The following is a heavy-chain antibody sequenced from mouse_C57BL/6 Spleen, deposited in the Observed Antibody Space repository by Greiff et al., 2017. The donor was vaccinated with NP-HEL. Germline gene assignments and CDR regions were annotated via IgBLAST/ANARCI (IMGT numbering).Heavy chain of an antibody. Sequence: EVHLVESGGGLVKPGGSLKLSCAASGFTFSDYGMHWVRQAPEKGLEWVAYISSGSSTIYYADTVKGRFTISRDNAKNTLFLQMTSLRSEDTAMYYCARDYDYHLDYWGQGTTLTVSS. J-gene: IGHJ2*01. D-gene: IGHD2-4*01. V-gene: IGHV5-17*01. CDR2: ISSGSSTI. CDR1: GFTFSDYG. CDR3: ARDYDYHLDY.